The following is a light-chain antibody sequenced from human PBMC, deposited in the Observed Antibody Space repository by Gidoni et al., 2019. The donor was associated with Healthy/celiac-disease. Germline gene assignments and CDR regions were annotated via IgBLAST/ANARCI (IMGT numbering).Light chain of an antibody. Sequence: DIQMTQSPSSLSASVGDRVTITCRASQSISSYLTWYQQKPVNAPTLLIYAASRLQRGVPSRFSGSGYGTDFTLTISSLQPEDFATDYWQQSYSTPLTFGGGTKVEIK. J-gene: IGKJ4*01. CDR2: AAS. CDR3: QQSYSTPLT. CDR1: QSISSY. V-gene: IGKV1-39*01.